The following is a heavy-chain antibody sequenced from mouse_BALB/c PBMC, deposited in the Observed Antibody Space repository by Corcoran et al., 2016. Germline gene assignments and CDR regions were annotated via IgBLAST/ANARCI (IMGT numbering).Heavy chain of an antibody. CDR3: ASHYYGLYFDV. J-gene: IGHJ1*01. Sequence: DVQLQESGTGLVKPSQSLSLTCSVTGYSITSGYYWNWIRQFPGNKLEWMGYISYDGSNNYNPSLKHRISITRDTSKNQFFLKLNSVTTEDTATYYCASHYYGLYFDVWGAGTTVTVSS. CDR1: GYSITSGYY. CDR2: ISYDGSN. V-gene: IGHV3-6*02. D-gene: IGHD1-2*01.